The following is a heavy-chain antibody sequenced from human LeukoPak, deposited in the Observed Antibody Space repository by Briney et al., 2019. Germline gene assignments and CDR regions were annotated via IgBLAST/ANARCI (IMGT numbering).Heavy chain of an antibody. CDR1: GYTFTSYG. V-gene: IGHV1-18*01. CDR2: INAYNGNT. D-gene: IGHD2-2*02. CDR3: ARDSAPGYCSSTSCYNYWYFDL. J-gene: IGHJ2*01. Sequence: ASVKVSCKASGYTFTSYGISWVRQAPGQGLEWMGWINAYNGNTNYAQKLQGRVTMTTDTSTSTAYMELRSLRSDDTAVYYCARDSAPGYCSSTSCYNYWYFDLWGRGTLVTVSS.